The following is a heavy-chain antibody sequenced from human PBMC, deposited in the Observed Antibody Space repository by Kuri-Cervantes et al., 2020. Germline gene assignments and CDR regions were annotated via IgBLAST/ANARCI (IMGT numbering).Heavy chain of an antibody. CDR2: IYTSGST. J-gene: IGHJ4*02. CDR1: GDSTSSYQ. CDR3: ASSRGNYYGPIDY. Sequence: GSLRLSCTVSGDSTSSYQWSWIRQPAGKGLEWIGRIYTSGSTNYNPSLKSRVTMSVDSSKNQFSLLLTSVTAADTAVYYCASSRGNYYGPIDYWGQGTLVTGYS. D-gene: IGHD1-26*01. V-gene: IGHV4-4*07.